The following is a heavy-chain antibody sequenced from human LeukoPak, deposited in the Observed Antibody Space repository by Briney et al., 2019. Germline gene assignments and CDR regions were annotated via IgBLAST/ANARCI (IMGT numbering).Heavy chain of an antibody. CDR2: IYSGGST. J-gene: IGHJ6*02. CDR1: GFTVSSNY. Sequence: GGSLRLSCAASGFTVSSNYMSWVRQAPGKGLEWVSVIYSGGSTYYADSVKGRFTISRDNSKSTLYLQMNSLRAEDTAVYYCARDSPGPRYYYYYYGMDVWGQGTTVTVSS. V-gene: IGHV3-66*01. CDR3: ARDSPGPRYYYYYYGMDV. D-gene: IGHD1-1*01.